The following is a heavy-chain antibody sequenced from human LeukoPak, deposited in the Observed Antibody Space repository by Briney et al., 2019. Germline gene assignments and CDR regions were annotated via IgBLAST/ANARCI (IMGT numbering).Heavy chain of an antibody. J-gene: IGHJ4*02. CDR1: GFTFSTYW. Sequence: PGGSLRLSCAASGFTFSTYWMSWVRQAPGKGLEWVANIKQDGSEKHYVDSVKGRFTISRDNSKNTLYLQMNSLRAEDTAVYYCAKDFWGIDYWGQGTLVTVSS. V-gene: IGHV3-7*04. CDR3: AKDFWGIDY. CDR2: IKQDGSEK. D-gene: IGHD3-16*01.